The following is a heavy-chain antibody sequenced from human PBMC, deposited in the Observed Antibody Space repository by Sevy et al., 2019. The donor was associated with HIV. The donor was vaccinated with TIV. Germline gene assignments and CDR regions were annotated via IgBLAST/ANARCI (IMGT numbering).Heavy chain of an antibody. D-gene: IGHD3-22*01. CDR2: INQHGSDK. CDR1: GFIFSSHW. CDR3: ARGDYYHSGPLIHYRPLDH. J-gene: IGHJ4*02. V-gene: IGHV3-7*01. Sequence: GGSLRLSCEASGFIFSSHWMNWVRRAPGKGLEWVANINQHGSDKNYVASVEGRFSISRDNAKNSLYLQMNSLRVGDTAVYYCARGDYYHSGPLIHYRPLDHRGRGTLVTVSS.